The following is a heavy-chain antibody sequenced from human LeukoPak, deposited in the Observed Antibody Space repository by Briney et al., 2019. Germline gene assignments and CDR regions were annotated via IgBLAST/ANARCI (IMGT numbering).Heavy chain of an antibody. D-gene: IGHD6-6*01. CDR2: IYHSGST. Sequence: SETLSLTCTVSGGSISSGGYYWSWIRQPPGKGLEWIGYIYHSGSTYYNPSLKSRVTISVDRSKNQFSLKLSSVTAADTAVYYCARELGSSGAFDIWGQGTMVTVSS. CDR1: GGSISSGGYY. CDR3: ARELGSSGAFDI. J-gene: IGHJ3*02. V-gene: IGHV4-30-2*01.